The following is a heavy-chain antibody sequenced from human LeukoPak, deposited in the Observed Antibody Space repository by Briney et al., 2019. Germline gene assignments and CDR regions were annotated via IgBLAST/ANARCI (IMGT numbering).Heavy chain of an antibody. V-gene: IGHV1-2*02. J-gene: IGHJ4*02. Sequence: GASVKVSCKAPGYTFTGYYMHWVRQAPGQGLEWMGWINTNSGGTNYAQKFQGRVTMTRDTSISTAYMELSRLRSDDTAVYYCASWGTRGYGSGSYAENPLDYWGQGTLVTVSS. D-gene: IGHD3-10*01. CDR3: ASWGTRGYGSGSYAENPLDY. CDR2: INTNSGGT. CDR1: GYTFTGYY.